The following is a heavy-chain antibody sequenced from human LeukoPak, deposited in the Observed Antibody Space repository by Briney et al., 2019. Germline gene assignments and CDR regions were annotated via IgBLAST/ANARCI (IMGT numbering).Heavy chain of an antibody. J-gene: IGHJ5*02. Sequence: SETLSLTCTVSGGSISSGDYYWTWIRQPAGKGLEWIGRVHTSGSTNYKPSLQSRVTIAIDTSKNQFSLKLSSVTAADTAVYYCARVWNRGWLDPWGQGTLVTVSS. CDR2: VHTSGST. CDR1: GGSISSGDYY. V-gene: IGHV4-61*02. CDR3: ARVWNRGWLDP. D-gene: IGHD7-27*01.